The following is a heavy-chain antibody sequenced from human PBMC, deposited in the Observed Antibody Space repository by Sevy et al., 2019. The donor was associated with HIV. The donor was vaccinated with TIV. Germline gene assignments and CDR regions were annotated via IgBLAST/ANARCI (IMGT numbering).Heavy chain of an antibody. J-gene: IGHJ4*02. V-gene: IGHV4-34*01. CDR3: AGGGSSSRTFFDY. CDR2: INHSGST. CDR1: GGSFSGYY. D-gene: IGHD6-13*01. Sequence: SETLSLTCAVYGGSFSGYYWSWIRQPPGKGLEWIGEINHSGSTNYNPSLKSRVTISVDTSKNQFSLKLSSVTAADTALYYFAGGGSSSRTFFDYWGQGTLVTVSS.